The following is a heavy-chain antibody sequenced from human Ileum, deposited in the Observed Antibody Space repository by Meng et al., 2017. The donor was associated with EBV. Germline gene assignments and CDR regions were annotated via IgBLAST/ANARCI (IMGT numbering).Heavy chain of an antibody. CDR3: ARDLRVGGAFDY. CDR1: GASVTSSGYY. CDR2: VNYNGDS. Sequence: QLHPWGPVRGSPLESPSPTFTASGASVTSSGYYWSWLRQSPGKGVEWLGYVNYNGDSTYNPSLKSRVTIFIDTSKKQFYLNLTSATAADTAIYYCARDLRVGGAFDYWGQGTLVTVSS. D-gene: IGHD1-26*01. V-gene: IGHV4-61*08. J-gene: IGHJ4*02.